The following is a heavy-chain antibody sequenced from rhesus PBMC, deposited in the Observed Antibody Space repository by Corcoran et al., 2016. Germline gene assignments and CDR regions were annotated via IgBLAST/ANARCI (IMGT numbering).Heavy chain of an antibody. Sequence: EVQLVESGGGLVQPGGSLRLSCAASVYTFSHSAIHWVRQASGKGLVWGGRSRGKSNKYETGYAASVKGRFTISRDDSKDMAFLHMNSLKTEDTAVYYCSTGITTTGTDYWGQGVLVTVSS. CDR2: SRGKSNKYET. CDR3: STGITTTGTDY. CDR1: VYTFSHSA. D-gene: IGHD1-44*01. J-gene: IGHJ4*01. V-gene: IGHV3-118*01.